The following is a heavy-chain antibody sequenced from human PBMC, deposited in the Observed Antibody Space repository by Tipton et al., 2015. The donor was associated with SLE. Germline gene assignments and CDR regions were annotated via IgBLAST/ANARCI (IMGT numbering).Heavy chain of an antibody. CDR3: ASHTGGAEGWFDP. V-gene: IGHV4-38-2*01. Sequence: LRLSCAVSGYSISSGYYWGWIRQPPGKGLEWIGEINHSGSTNYNPSLKSRVTISVDTSKNQFSLKLSSVTAADTAVYYCASHTGGAEGWFDPWGQGTLVTVSS. CDR2: INHSGST. CDR1: GYSISSGYY. J-gene: IGHJ5*02. D-gene: IGHD3-10*01.